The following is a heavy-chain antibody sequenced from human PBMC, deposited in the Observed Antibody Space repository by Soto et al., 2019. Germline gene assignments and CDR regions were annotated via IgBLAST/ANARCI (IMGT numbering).Heavy chain of an antibody. CDR1: FTSFD. Sequence: QVQLVQSGAEVKKPGASVKVSCAFTSFDINWVRQAAGQGLEWMAWMNPNSGDTRYAQKLQGRVTMNRDTSKFTAYMELTNLRSEDTAVYYCARGRGSSDWRFSYYSVDVWDQGTTVTVSS. CDR2: MNPNSGDT. J-gene: IGHJ6*02. V-gene: IGHV1-8*01. D-gene: IGHD6-19*01. CDR3: ARGRGSSDWRFSYYSVDV.